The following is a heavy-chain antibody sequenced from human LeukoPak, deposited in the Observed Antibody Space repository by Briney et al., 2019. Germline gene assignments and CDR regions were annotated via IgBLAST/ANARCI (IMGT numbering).Heavy chain of an antibody. CDR2: IKQDGSEK. CDR3: ARDPGGDSGYFDY. Sequence: PGGSLRLSCAASGFTFSSYRMSWVRQAPGKGLEWVANIKQDGSEKYYVDSVKGRFTISRDNAKNSLYLQMNSLRAEDTAVYYCARDPGGDSGYFDYWGQGTLVTVSS. J-gene: IGHJ4*02. V-gene: IGHV3-7*01. CDR1: GFTFSSYR. D-gene: IGHD5-12*01.